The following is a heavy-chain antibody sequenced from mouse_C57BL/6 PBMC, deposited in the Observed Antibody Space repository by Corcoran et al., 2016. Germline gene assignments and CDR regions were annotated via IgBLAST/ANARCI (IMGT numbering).Heavy chain of an antibody. CDR1: GYTFTDYY. Sequence: EVQLQQSGPVLVKPGASVKMSCKASGYTFTDYYMNWVKQSHGKSLEWIGVINPYNGGTSYNQKFKGKATLTVDKSSSTAYMELNSLTSEDSAVYYCARLNGYDGGWYFDVWGTGTTVTVSS. J-gene: IGHJ1*03. CDR2: INPYNGGT. CDR3: ARLNGYDGGWYFDV. D-gene: IGHD2-2*01. V-gene: IGHV1-19*01.